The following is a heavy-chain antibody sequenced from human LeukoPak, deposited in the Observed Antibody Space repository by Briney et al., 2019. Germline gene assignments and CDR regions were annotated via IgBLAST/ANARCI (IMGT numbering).Heavy chain of an antibody. CDR2: TPFDGTNE. Sequence: GGSLRLSCAVSGFTFTSNGFHWVRQAPGKGLEWVTFTPFDGTNEYYSNSVKGRFSISRDNSKNTVYLQMNSLRAEDTAVYYCARHSWGYCSGGSCYSGAYYYYYMDVWGKGTTVTVSS. V-gene: IGHV3-33*05. J-gene: IGHJ6*03. CDR1: GFTFTSNG. D-gene: IGHD2-15*01. CDR3: ARHSWGYCSGGSCYSGAYYYYYMDV.